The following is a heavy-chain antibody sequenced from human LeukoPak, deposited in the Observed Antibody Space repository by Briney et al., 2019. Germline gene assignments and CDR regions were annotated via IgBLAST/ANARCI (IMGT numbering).Heavy chain of an antibody. CDR2: MSYDEKNE. J-gene: IGHJ2*01. V-gene: IGHV3-30*18. CDR1: GFMFSTYG. D-gene: IGHD1-26*01. Sequence: GGSLRLSCAASGFMFSTYGMHWVRQAPGKGLEWVAVMSYDEKNESYADSVKGRFTISRDNSKNTLFLHMNTLRAEDTAIYYCAKDRTVGASYWYFDLWGRGTLVTVSS. CDR3: AKDRTVGASYWYFDL.